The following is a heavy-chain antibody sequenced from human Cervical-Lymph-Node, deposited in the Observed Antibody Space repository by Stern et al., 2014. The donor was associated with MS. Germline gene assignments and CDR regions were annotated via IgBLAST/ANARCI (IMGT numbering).Heavy chain of an antibody. V-gene: IGHV4-39*01. J-gene: IGHJ4*02. CDR1: GGSVSSTSYY. CDR3: ARLSGFGELNY. Sequence: VQMVESRPGLVKPSETLSLTCSVSGGSVSSTSYYWTWVRQPPGRGLEWIGSIYFSGATYYNPSLKSRVIISVDTSQKPFPLKLSPVPAADTAVYYCARLSGFGELNYWGQGTLVTVSS. D-gene: IGHD3-10*01. CDR2: IYFSGAT.